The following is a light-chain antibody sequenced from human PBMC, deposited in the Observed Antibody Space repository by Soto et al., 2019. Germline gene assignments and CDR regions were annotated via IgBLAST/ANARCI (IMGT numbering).Light chain of an antibody. CDR2: EVS. CDR1: SSDVGGYNY. CDR3: SSYAGSNNPYV. V-gene: IGLV2-8*01. J-gene: IGLJ1*01. Sequence: QSVLTQPPSASGSPGQSVTIPCTGTSSDVGGYNYVSWYQQHSGKAPKLMIYEVSKRPSGVPDRFSGSKSGNTASLTVSGLQAEDEADYYCSSYAGSNNPYVFGTGTKVTVL.